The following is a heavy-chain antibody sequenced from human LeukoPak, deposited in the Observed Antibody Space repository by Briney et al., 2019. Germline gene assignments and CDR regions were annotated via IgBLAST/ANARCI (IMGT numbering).Heavy chain of an antibody. V-gene: IGHV4-61*01. J-gene: IGHJ6*03. Sequence: SETLSLTCTVSGGSISSSSYYWSWIRQPPGKGLEWIGYIYYSGSTNYNPSLKSRVTISVDTSKNQFSLKLSSVTAADTAVYYCAREVGVYSSSSHYYYMDVWGKGTTVTVSS. CDR2: IYYSGST. CDR1: GGSISSSSYY. D-gene: IGHD6-6*01. CDR3: AREVGVYSSSSHYYYMDV.